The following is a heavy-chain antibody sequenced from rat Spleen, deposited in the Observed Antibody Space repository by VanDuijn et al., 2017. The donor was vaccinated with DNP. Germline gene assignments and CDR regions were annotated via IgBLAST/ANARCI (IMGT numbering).Heavy chain of an antibody. V-gene: IGHV5-46*01. CDR3: TRQDYYFNKGGWFAY. D-gene: IGHD1-12*01. CDR2: ISHNGGYT. CDR1: GFSLNSYG. Sequence: VQLKESGPGLVQPSQTLSLTCTVSGFSLNSYGVSWVRQPPGKGLEWVASISHNGGYTYYRDSVKGRFTISRDNAKSTLYLQMNSLKSEDTATYYCTRQDYYFNKGGWFAYWGQGTLVTVSS. J-gene: IGHJ3*01.